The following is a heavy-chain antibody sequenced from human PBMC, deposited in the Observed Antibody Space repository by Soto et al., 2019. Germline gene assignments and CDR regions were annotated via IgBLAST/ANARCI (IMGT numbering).Heavy chain of an antibody. J-gene: IGHJ4*02. CDR2: IYYSGST. Sequence: SETLSLTCTVSGGSISSYYWSWIRQPPGKGLEWIGYIYYSGSTNYNPSLKSRVTISVDTSKNQFSLKLSSVTAADTAVYYCARESTAGGIAAVWGQGTLGTVYS. D-gene: IGHD6-13*01. V-gene: IGHV4-59*01. CDR1: GGSISSYY. CDR3: ARESTAGGIAAV.